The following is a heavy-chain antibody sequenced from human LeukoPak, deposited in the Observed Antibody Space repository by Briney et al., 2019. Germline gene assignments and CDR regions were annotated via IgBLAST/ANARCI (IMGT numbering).Heavy chain of an antibody. V-gene: IGHV4-39*02. J-gene: IGHJ4*02. CDR1: GGSISSNYY. CDR2: FFYSGST. Sequence: KPSETLSLTCTVSGGSISSNYYWGWIRQPPGKGLERIVSFFYSGSTYYNPSLKSRVTISVDTSKNQFSLRLSSVTAADTAMYYCARAAEYTSGWYLFDYWGQGILVTVSA. D-gene: IGHD6-19*01. CDR3: ARAAEYTSGWYLFDY.